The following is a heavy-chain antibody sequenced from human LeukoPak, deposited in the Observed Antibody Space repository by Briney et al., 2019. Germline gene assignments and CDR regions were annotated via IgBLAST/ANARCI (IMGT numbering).Heavy chain of an antibody. D-gene: IGHD5-12*01. Sequence: SETLSLTCTVSGGSISSGDYYWSWIRQPPGKGLEWIGYIYYSGSTYYNPSLKSRVTISVDTSKNQFSLKLSSVTAADTAVYCCARFERGYSGSEGIDYWGQGTLVTVSS. J-gene: IGHJ4*02. CDR1: GGSISSGDYY. V-gene: IGHV4-30-4*01. CDR2: IYYSGST. CDR3: ARFERGYSGSEGIDY.